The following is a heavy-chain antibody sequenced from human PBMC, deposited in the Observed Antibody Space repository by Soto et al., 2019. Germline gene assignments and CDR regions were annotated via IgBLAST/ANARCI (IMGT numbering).Heavy chain of an antibody. D-gene: IGHD2-15*01. CDR1: GFTFSTYN. J-gene: IGHJ4*02. V-gene: IGHV3-48*02. CDR3: ARDPRHCSGGSCSFDY. Sequence: GGSLRLSCAASGFTFSTYNMNWVRQAPGKGLEWVSYSSSSSSTIYYADSVKGRFTISRDNAKNSLYLQMNSLRDEDTAVYYCARDPRHCSGGSCSFDYWGQGTLVTVSS. CDR2: SSSSSSTI.